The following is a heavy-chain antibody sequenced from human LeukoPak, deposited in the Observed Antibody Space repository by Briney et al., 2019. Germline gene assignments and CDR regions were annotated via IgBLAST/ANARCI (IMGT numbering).Heavy chain of an antibody. D-gene: IGHD1-26*01. Sequence: SETLSLTCTVSGGSISSASYYWSWIRQPAGKGLEWIGRVYTSGITNYNPSLKSRVTISVYTSKNQFSLKLTSVTAADTAVYFCARDSSIIVRANYYMDVWGKGTTVSVSS. CDR3: ARDSSIIVRANYYMDV. CDR2: VYTSGIT. J-gene: IGHJ6*03. CDR1: GGSISSASYY. V-gene: IGHV4-61*02.